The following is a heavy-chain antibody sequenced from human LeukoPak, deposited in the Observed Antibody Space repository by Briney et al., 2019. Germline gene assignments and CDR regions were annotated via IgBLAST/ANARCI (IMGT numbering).Heavy chain of an antibody. CDR3: TRAVAGGYDY. D-gene: IGHD6-19*01. CDR1: GFTISNHW. Sequence: GGSLRLSCVASGFTISNHWMHWVRQAPWKGLVWVSRINSDGSTISYADSVKGRFTISRDTAENTLYLQMNSLTTEDTAIYYCTRAVAGGYDYWGQGTLVTVSS. V-gene: IGHV3-74*01. CDR2: INSDGSTI. J-gene: IGHJ4*02.